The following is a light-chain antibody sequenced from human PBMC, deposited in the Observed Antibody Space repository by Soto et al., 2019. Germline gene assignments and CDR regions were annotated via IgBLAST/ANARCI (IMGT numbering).Light chain of an antibody. V-gene: IGLV2-14*03. Sequence: QSALTQPTSVSGSLGQSITISCTGTSSDIGKYNYVSWYQQHPGKAPKLIIYDVSNRPSGVSNRFSASKSGNTASLTISGLQSEDEADYSCISYTRSATLVFGGGTKLTVL. J-gene: IGLJ3*02. CDR1: SSDIGKYNY. CDR2: DVS. CDR3: ISYTRSATLV.